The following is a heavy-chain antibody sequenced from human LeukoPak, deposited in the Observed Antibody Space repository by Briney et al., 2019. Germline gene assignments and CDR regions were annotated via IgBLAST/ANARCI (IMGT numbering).Heavy chain of an antibody. CDR1: GFTFSDYY. CDR3: ARVRGSYYDGYFDY. V-gene: IGHV3-11*04. D-gene: IGHD1-26*01. CDR2: IGSSGNDI. J-gene: IGHJ4*02. Sequence: GGSLRLSXAASGFTFSDYYMSWIRQAPGKGLEWLSCIGSSGNDIYYADSVKGRFTISRDNAKNSLYLQMNSLRAEDTAVYYCARVRGSYYDGYFDYWGQGTLVTVSS.